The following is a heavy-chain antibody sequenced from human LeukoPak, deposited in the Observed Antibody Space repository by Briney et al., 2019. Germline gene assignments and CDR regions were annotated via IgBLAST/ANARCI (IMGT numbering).Heavy chain of an antibody. CDR3: ARDKNTDY. J-gene: IGHJ4*02. CDR1: GFTFDDYA. Sequence: AGGSLRLSCAASGFTFDDYAMHWVRQAPGKGLEWVSGISWNSGSIGYADSVKGRFTISRDNAKNSLYLQMNSLRAEDTAVYYCARDKNTDYWGQGTLVTVSS. V-gene: IGHV3-9*01. CDR2: ISWNSGSI.